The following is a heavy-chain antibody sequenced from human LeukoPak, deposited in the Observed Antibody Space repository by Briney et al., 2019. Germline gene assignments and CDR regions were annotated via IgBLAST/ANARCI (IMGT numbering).Heavy chain of an antibody. J-gene: IGHJ2*01. CDR2: INHSGST. D-gene: IGHD2-2*01. Sequence: SETLSLTCAVYGGSFSGYYWSWIRQPPGKGLEWIGEINHSGSTNYNPSLKSRVTISVDTSKNQFSLKLSSVTAADTAVYYCARGLNRRYCSSTSCPIDLWGRGTLVTVSS. CDR3: ARGLNRRYCSSTSCPIDL. V-gene: IGHV4-34*01. CDR1: GGSFSGYY.